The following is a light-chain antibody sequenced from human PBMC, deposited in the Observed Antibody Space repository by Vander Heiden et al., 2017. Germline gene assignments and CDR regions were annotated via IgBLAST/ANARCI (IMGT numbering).Light chain of an antibody. J-gene: IGLJ2*01. CDR1: RSNIASNT. V-gene: IGLV1-44*01. CDR3: AAWDDSLNRV. CDR2: NNN. Sequence: QSVLTQPPSASGTPGQRVAISCSGSRSNIASNTLTWYQQVPGTAHKLLIYNNNQRPSGVPDRFSGSKSGTSASLAISGRRAEEEADYYCAAWDDSLNRVFGGGTKLTVL.